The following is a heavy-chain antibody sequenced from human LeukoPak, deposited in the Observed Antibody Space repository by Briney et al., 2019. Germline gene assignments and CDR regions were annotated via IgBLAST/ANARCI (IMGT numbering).Heavy chain of an antibody. J-gene: IGHJ3*02. Sequence: ASVTLSCTGSGYSCTISRSYWVRQAPRQGLEWRGMINPSDGSTNYAQKFQGRVTMTSDMSTSTVAMDLSSLRSDDTAVYYCARESTCRLLRNVSDIWGQGTMVTVSS. CDR2: INPSDGST. D-gene: IGHD5-12*01. CDR1: GYSCTISR. CDR3: ARESTCRLLRNVSDI. V-gene: IGHV1-46*01.